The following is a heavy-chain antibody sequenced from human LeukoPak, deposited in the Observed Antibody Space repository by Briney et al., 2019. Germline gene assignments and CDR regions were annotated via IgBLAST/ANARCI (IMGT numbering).Heavy chain of an antibody. Sequence: SETLSLTCTVSGGSISSSTYYWGWIRQPPGQGLEWVGGILYSGNIYYNPSLKARVIISVDSSKNQFSLKLSSVTAADTAMYYCARDSGYYNAGFDYWGQGTLVTVSS. CDR2: ILYSGNI. V-gene: IGHV4-39*07. CDR1: GGSISSSTYY. D-gene: IGHD3-22*01. CDR3: ARDSGYYNAGFDY. J-gene: IGHJ4*02.